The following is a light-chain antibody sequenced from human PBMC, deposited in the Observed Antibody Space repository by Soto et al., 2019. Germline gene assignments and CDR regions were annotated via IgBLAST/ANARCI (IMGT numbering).Light chain of an antibody. J-gene: IGKJ3*01. V-gene: IGKV3-20*01. CDR3: HQYGSSPLFT. Sequence: EIVLTQSPGTLSLSPGERATLSCRASQSVSSSYLAWYRQKHGQAPRLLIYGASGRATGIPDRFSGSGSGTDLTLTISRLEPDDFAVYYCHQYGSSPLFTFGPGTKVAIK. CDR2: GAS. CDR1: QSVSSSY.